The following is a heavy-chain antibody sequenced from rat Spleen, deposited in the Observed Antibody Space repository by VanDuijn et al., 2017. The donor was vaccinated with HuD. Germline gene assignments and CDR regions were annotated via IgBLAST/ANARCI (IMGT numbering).Heavy chain of an antibody. CDR3: TRRPYYDGAYYPFAY. CDR1: GFTFSNYG. CDR2: ISYDGTAT. D-gene: IGHD1-12*02. Sequence: EVQLVGSGGGLVQPGRSLKLSCAASGFTFSNYGMHWIRQAPTKGLEWVASISYDGTATYYRDSVKGRFTLSRDNAKSTLYLQMGSLRSEDTATYYCTRRPYYDGAYYPFAYWGQGTLVTVSS. V-gene: IGHV5-19*01. J-gene: IGHJ3*01.